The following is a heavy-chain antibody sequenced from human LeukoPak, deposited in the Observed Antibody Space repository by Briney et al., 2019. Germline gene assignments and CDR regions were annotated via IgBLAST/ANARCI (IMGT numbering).Heavy chain of an antibody. CDR2: IKQDGSEK. V-gene: IGHV3-7*01. J-gene: IGHJ4*02. CDR1: GFTFSSHW. Sequence: GGSLRLSCAASGFTFSSHWMSWVRQAPGKGLEWVANIKQDGSEKYYVDSVKGRFTISRDNAKNSLYLQMNSLRAAGTAVYYCASDRDYYDSSGYLFDYWGQGTLVTVSS. CDR3: ASDRDYYDSSGYLFDY. D-gene: IGHD3-22*01.